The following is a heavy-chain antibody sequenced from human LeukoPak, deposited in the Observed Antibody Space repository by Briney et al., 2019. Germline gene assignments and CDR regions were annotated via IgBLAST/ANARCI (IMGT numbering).Heavy chain of an antibody. D-gene: IGHD3-9*01. Sequence: GVSVKVSCKASGYTFTSYGISWVRQAPGQGLEWMGWIHGGSGVTFYAQKFQGRVTVTRDTSVRTTYMELNSLTSDDTAVYYCARDFDWGADYWGQGTLVVVSS. V-gene: IGHV1-2*02. J-gene: IGHJ4*02. CDR2: IHGGSGVT. CDR3: ARDFDWGADY. CDR1: GYTFTSYG.